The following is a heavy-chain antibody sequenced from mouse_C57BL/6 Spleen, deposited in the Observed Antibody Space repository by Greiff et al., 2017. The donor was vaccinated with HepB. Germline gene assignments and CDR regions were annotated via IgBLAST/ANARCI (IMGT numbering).Heavy chain of an antibody. V-gene: IGHV1-53*01. J-gene: IGHJ2*01. CDR2: INPSNGGT. D-gene: IGHD1-1*01. CDR1: GYTFTSYW. CDR3: AKEITTVVADYFDY. Sequence: QVQLQQSGTELVKPGASVKLSCKASGYTFTSYWMHWVKQRPGQGLEWIGNINPSNGGTNYNEKFKSKATLTVDKSSSTAYMQLSSLTSEDSAVYYCAKEITTVVADYFDYWGQGTTLTVSS.